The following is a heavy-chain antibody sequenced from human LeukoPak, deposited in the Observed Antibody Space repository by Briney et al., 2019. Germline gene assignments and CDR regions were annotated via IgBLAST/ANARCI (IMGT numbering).Heavy chain of an antibody. CDR3: ARDVHGDGFSTYGAFDI. Sequence: GGSLRLSCAASGFTFSDYYMYWIRRAPGKGLEWISYVTSGNTKTYADSVKGRFTISRDNAKRSLFLQMNSLRAEDTAVYYCARDVHGDGFSTYGAFDIWGRGTLVTVSS. D-gene: IGHD5-24*01. V-gene: IGHV3-11*01. CDR1: GFTFSDYY. CDR2: VTSGNTK. J-gene: IGHJ3*02.